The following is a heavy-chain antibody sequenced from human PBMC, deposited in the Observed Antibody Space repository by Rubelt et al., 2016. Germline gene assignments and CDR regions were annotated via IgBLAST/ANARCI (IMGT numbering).Heavy chain of an antibody. CDR1: GFTFSSFA. CDR3: ARRGPSGPHDAFDI. V-gene: IGHV3-66*01. Sequence: VWSWGGLIQAGGSLRLSCAASGFTFSSFAMSWVRQAPGKGLEWVSVIYSGGSTYYADSVKGRFTISRDNSKNTLYLQMNSLRAEDTAVYYCARRGPSGPHDAFDIWGQGTMVTVSS. CDR2: IYSGGST. J-gene: IGHJ3*02.